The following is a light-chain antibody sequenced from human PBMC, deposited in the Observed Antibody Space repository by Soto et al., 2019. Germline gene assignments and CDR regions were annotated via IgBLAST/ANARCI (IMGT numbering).Light chain of an antibody. J-gene: IGKJ4*01. Sequence: DIVMTQSPDSLAVSLGERATINCKSSQSVLFSSNNKNYLAWYQQKVGHPPKLLIYWASTRESGVPDRVSGSGSGTDFTLTISSLQAEDVAVYYCPQYYSKPLTFGGGTKVEIK. CDR2: WAS. V-gene: IGKV4-1*01. CDR1: QSVLFSSNNKNY. CDR3: PQYYSKPLT.